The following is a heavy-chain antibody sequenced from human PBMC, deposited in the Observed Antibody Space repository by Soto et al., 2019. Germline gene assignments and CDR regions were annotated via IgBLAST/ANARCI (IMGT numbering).Heavy chain of an antibody. CDR1: GYTFTSYS. J-gene: IGHJ3*02. Sequence: ASVKVSCKASGYTFTSYSMHWVRHAPGQRLEWMGWINAGNGNTKYSQKFQGRVTITRDTSASTAYMELSSLRSEDTAVYYCARERLYYDFWSGYYRTDAFDIWGQGTMVTVSS. D-gene: IGHD3-3*01. CDR2: INAGNGNT. V-gene: IGHV1-3*01. CDR3: ARERLYYDFWSGYYRTDAFDI.